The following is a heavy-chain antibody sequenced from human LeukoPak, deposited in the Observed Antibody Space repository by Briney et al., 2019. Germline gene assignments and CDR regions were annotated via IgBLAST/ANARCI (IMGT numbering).Heavy chain of an antibody. CDR1: GFTFSSYD. J-gene: IGHJ4*02. V-gene: IGHV3-13*01. CDR2: IGTAGDT. CDR3: ARGSRFLESYYFDY. D-gene: IGHD3-3*01. Sequence: GGSLRLSCAASGFTFSSYDMHWVRQATGKGLEWVSAIGTAGDTYYPGSVKGRFTISRENAKNSLYLQMNSLRAGDTAVYYCARGSRFLESYYFDYWGQETLVTVSS.